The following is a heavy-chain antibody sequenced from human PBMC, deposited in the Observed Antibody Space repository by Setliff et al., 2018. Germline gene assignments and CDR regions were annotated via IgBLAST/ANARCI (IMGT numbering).Heavy chain of an antibody. CDR1: GASISSGSFY. CDR2: IYTSGST. CDR3: AKEFVEISFVSNSHRHYGMDV. V-gene: IGHV4-61*09. J-gene: IGHJ6*02. Sequence: KTSETLSLTCTVSGASISSGSFYWSWIRQPAGKGLEWIGHIYTSGSTNYNPSLKSRVTISADTSKNLLSLKLTSVTAADTAVYYCAKEFVEISFVSNSHRHYGMDVWGQGTTVTVSS. D-gene: IGHD3-3*01.